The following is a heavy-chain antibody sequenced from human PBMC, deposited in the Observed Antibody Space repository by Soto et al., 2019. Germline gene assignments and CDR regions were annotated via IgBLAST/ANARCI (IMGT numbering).Heavy chain of an antibody. V-gene: IGHV3-64*01. D-gene: IGHD2-2*01. J-gene: IGHJ4*02. Sequence: EVQLVESGGGLVQPGGSLRLSCAASGFTFSNYAMHWVRQAPGKGLKYVSAISSNGGSTYYANSVKGRFTISRDNSKNMLYLQMGSLRAYDMAVYYCARVRGEGCSSTSCPAGYWGQGTLVTVSS. CDR2: ISSNGGST. CDR3: ARVRGEGCSSTSCPAGY. CDR1: GFTFSNYA.